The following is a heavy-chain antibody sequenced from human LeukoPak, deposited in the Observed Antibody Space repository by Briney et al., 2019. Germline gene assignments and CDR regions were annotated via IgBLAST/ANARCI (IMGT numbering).Heavy chain of an antibody. CDR2: IKEDDSEI. Sequence: PGGSLRLSCAASGFAFGGSWMSWVRQAPGKGLEWVANIKEDDSEIYYVDSVKGRFTISRDNAKTSVYLQMNSLRADDTAIYYCVKDGRYLDYLGQGTLVTVS. V-gene: IGHV3-7*04. CDR1: GFAFGGSW. J-gene: IGHJ4*02. D-gene: IGHD3-16*02. CDR3: VKDGRYLDY.